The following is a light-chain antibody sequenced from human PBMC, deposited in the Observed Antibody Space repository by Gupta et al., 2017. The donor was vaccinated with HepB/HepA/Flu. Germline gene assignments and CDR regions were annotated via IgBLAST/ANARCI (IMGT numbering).Light chain of an antibody. CDR3: QQYYDTPIT. V-gene: IGKV4-1*01. J-gene: IGKJ5*01. Sequence: DIVMTKSPDSMAASLGERATINCQSSQNVLYSNNKDFLAWCQQKPGHPPKLLISWAPTRASGVPDRCSGSSSGTDFTLTISILQAEDVSVYYCQQYYDTPITFGQGTRLEIK. CDR1: QNVLYSNNKDF. CDR2: WAP.